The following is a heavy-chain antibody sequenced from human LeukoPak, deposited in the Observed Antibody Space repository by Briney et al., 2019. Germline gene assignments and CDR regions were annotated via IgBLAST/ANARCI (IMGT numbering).Heavy chain of an antibody. CDR3: ARDSSGADY. J-gene: IGHJ4*02. D-gene: IGHD6-19*01. Sequence: VASVKVSCKASGYTFTGYYMHWVRQAPGQGLEWMGWINPNSGGTNYAQKFQGRVTMTRDTSISTAYMELNRLTSDDTAVYYCARDSSGADYWGQGTLVTVSS. CDR1: GYTFTGYY. CDR2: INPNSGGT. V-gene: IGHV1-2*02.